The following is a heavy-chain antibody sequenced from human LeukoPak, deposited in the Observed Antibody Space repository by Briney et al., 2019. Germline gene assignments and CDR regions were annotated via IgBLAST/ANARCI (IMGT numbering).Heavy chain of an antibody. J-gene: IGHJ4*02. CDR1: GYFISSGC. V-gene: IGHV3-23*01. D-gene: IGHD2-8*01. CDR3: AKEPNIVLMVYATFDY. CDR2: ISGSGGST. Sequence: LSLTCTVSGYFISSGCYWGWIRQPPGKGLEWVSAISGSGGSTYYADSMKGRFTISRDNSKNTLYLQMNSLRAEDTAVYYCAKEPNIVLMVYATFDYWAQGTLVTVSS.